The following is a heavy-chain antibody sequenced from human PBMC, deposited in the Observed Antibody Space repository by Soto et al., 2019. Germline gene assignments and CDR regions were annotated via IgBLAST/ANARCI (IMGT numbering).Heavy chain of an antibody. CDR1: AYSFSSYW. J-gene: IGHJ4*02. CDR3: GRRAAEETQPVFDS. Sequence: PGESLKISCKGSAYSFSSYWIAWVRQMPGKGLEWMGIVYPGDSDARYSPSFQGQVTVSADKSISTAYLQWNSLKASDTAIYFCGRRAAEETQPVFDSGGKGTLVTV. D-gene: IGHD6-13*01. V-gene: IGHV5-51*01. CDR2: VYPGDSDA.